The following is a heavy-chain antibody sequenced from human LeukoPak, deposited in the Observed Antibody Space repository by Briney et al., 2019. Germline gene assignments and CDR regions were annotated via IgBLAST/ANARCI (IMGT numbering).Heavy chain of an antibody. CDR3: ARGLGVVTAQSEQPKPRYFDL. CDR2: ISYDGSNK. V-gene: IGHV3-30-3*01. CDR1: GFTFSSYA. D-gene: IGHD2-21*02. Sequence: PGGSLRLSCAASGFTFSSYAMHWVRQAPGKGLEWVAVISYDGSNKYYADSVKGRFTISRDNSKNTLYLQMNSLRAEDTAVYYCARGLGVVTAQSEQPKPRYFDLWGRGTQVTVSS. J-gene: IGHJ2*01.